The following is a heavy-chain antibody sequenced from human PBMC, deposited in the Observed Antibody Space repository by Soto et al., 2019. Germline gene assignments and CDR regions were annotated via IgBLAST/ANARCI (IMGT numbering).Heavy chain of an antibody. V-gene: IGHV4-59*01. Sequence: SETLSLTCTVSGGSISSYYWSWIRQPPGKGLEWIGYIYYSGSTNYNPSLKSRVTISVDTSKNQFSLKLSSVTAADTAVYYCARDLGYGDGYDFDYWGQGTLVTVS. D-gene: IGHD5-12*01. CDR1: GGSISSYY. CDR2: IYYSGST. CDR3: ARDLGYGDGYDFDY. J-gene: IGHJ4*02.